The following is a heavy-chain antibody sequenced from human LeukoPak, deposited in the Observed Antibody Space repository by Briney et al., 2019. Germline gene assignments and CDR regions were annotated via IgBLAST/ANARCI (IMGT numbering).Heavy chain of an antibody. CDR1: GINVSANY. J-gene: IGHJ4*02. CDR3: VSSTGQQLIPYDY. CDR2: IYGAGAA. D-gene: IGHD6-13*01. Sequence: GGSLRLSCAASGINVSANYMTWIRQAPGKGLEWVSLIYGAGAAYYAESVRGRFIISRDNSKNTLFLQMNSLRAEDTAVYYCVSSTGQQLIPYDYWGQGTHVAVSS. V-gene: IGHV3-66*02.